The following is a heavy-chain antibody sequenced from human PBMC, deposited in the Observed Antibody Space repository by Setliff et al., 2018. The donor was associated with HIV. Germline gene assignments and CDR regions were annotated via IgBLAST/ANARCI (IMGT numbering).Heavy chain of an antibody. V-gene: IGHV1-69-2*01. D-gene: IGHD6-13*01. CDR2: VDPEDGET. CDR3: AILMTARGTWEYFQH. Sequence: ASVKVSCKASGYTFVYYYMHWVQQAPGKGLEWMGRVDPEDGETIYAEKFQGRLTITTDTSTDTGYMEMTKLRSEDTAVYYCAILMTARGTWEYFQHWGQGTLVTVSS. CDR1: GYTFVYYY. J-gene: IGHJ1*01.